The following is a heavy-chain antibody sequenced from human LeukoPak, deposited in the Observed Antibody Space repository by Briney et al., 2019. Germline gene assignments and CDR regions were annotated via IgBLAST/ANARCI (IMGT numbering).Heavy chain of an antibody. V-gene: IGHV1-2*06. CDR3: ASEYCSSTSCYSKGDY. CDR1: GYTFTGYY. J-gene: IGHJ4*02. D-gene: IGHD2-2*01. Sequence: KPGASVKVSCKASGYTFTGYYMHWVRQAPGQGLEWMGRINPNSGGTNYAQKFKGRVTMTRDTSISTAYMELSRLRSDDTAVYYCASEYCSSTSCYSKGDYWGQGTLVTVSS. CDR2: INPNSGGT.